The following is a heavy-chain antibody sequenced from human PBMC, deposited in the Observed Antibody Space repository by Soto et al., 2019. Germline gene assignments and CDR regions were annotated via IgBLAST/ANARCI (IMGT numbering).Heavy chain of an antibody. Sequence: EVQLVESGGGLAQPGWSRRLSCAASGFNFDDHAMHWVRQTPGKGLEWVSGISWNSVTINYADSIKGRFTISRDNAKRTLYLEMNKLRPADTAMYFCVRSSGSQPRAGWFDPWGQGTLVTVS. V-gene: IGHV3-9*01. CDR3: VRSSGSQPRAGWFDP. D-gene: IGHD1-26*01. CDR2: ISWNSVTI. CDR1: GFNFDDHA. J-gene: IGHJ5*02.